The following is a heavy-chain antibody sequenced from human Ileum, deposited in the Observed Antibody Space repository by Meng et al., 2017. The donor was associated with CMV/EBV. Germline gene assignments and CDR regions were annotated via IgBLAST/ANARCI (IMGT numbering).Heavy chain of an antibody. D-gene: IGHD2-2*01. Sequence: ASVKVSCKASGYTFTGYYMHWVRQAPGQGLEWMGWINPNSGGTNYAQKFQGRVTMTRDTSISTAYMELSRLRSDDTAVYYCARDVGYCSSTSCYDGMDVWGQGNTVT. CDR3: ARDVGYCSSTSCYDGMDV. V-gene: IGHV1-2*02. CDR1: GYTFTGYY. J-gene: IGHJ6*02. CDR2: INPNSGGT.